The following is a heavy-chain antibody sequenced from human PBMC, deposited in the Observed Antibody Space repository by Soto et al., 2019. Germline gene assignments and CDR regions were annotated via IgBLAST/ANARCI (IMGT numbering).Heavy chain of an antibody. J-gene: IGHJ4*02. V-gene: IGHV4-34*01. CDR2: INHSGST. D-gene: IGHD2-15*01. CDR1: GGSFSGYY. Sequence: SETLSLTCAVYGGSFSGYYWSWIRQPPGKGLEWIGEINHSGSTNYNPSLKSRVTISVDTSKNQFSLKLSSVTAADTAVYYCARNTLKADYWGQGTLVTVSS. CDR3: ARNTLKADY.